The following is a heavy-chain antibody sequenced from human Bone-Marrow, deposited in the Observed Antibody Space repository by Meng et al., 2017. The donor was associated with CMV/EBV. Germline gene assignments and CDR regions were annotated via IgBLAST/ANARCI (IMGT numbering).Heavy chain of an antibody. CDR3: ARRGGVSSSVDY. J-gene: IGHJ4*02. Sequence: LTYAVYGGSFSGYYWSWSRQPPGKGLEWIGEINHSGRTNSNPSLRSRVPISVDTSKNQFSLKLSSVTAADTAVYYCARRGGVSSSVDYWGQGTLVTVSS. V-gene: IGHV4-34*01. D-gene: IGHD6-6*01. CDR1: GGSFSGYY. CDR2: INHSGRT.